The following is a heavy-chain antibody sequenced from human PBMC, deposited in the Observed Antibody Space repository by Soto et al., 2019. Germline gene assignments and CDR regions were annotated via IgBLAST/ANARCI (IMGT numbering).Heavy chain of an antibody. Sequence: EVQLAESGGGLVKPGGSLRLSCAASGFTFSSYSMNWVRQAPGKGLEWVSSISSSSSYIYYADSVKGRFTISRDNAKNSLYLQMNSLRAEDTAVYYCARDLIDGSGTPWFDYWGQGTLVTVSS. CDR3: ARDLIDGSGTPWFDY. CDR2: ISSSSSYI. CDR1: GFTFSSYS. D-gene: IGHD3-10*01. J-gene: IGHJ4*02. V-gene: IGHV3-21*01.